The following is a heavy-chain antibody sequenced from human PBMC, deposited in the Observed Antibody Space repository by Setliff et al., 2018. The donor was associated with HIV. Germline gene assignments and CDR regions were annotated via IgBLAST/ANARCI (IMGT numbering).Heavy chain of an antibody. V-gene: IGHV5-51*01. CDR1: GYRFTSYW. Sequence: PGESLKISCKASGYRFTSYWIAWVRQMPGKGLEWMGIIYPGDSDTRYSPSFQGQVTISVDKSISTAYLQWNSLKASDTAIYYCARALDFLTEQLNWFFPLWGRGTLVTVPQ. D-gene: IGHD3-9*01. J-gene: IGHJ2*01. CDR3: ARALDFLTEQLNWFFPL. CDR2: IYPGDSDT.